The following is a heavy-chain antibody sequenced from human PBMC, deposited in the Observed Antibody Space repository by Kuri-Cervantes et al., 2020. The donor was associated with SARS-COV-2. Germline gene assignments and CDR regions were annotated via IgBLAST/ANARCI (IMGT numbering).Heavy chain of an antibody. V-gene: IGHV5-51*01. Sequence: GESLKISCKHSGNSFTTYWIGWVRQMPGNGLELMGIIYPGDSNTKYSPSFQGHVTMSSDKSLRTAHLQWSSLKASDTAMYYCARLTTLHHHFGNDFWTGYYLLGDVWGQGTQVTVSS. CDR3: ARLTTLHHHFGNDFWTGYYLLGDV. D-gene: IGHD3/OR15-3a*01. J-gene: IGHJ4*02. CDR1: GNSFTTYW. CDR2: IYPGDSNT.